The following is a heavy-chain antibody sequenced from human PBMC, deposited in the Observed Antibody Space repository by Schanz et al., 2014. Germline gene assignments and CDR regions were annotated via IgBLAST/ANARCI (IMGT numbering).Heavy chain of an antibody. V-gene: IGHV3-48*02. Sequence: EVQLVESGGGLVQPGRSLRLSCTASGFTFGDHSMSWVRQAPGKGLEWISYIKISGDVFYTDSVKGRFTISRDNAKSSLYLQMSSLRDEDTAIYYCVRDYNWGFDNWGQGTLVTVSS. J-gene: IGHJ4*02. D-gene: IGHD7-27*01. CDR2: IKISGDV. CDR3: VRDYNWGFDN. CDR1: GFTFGDHS.